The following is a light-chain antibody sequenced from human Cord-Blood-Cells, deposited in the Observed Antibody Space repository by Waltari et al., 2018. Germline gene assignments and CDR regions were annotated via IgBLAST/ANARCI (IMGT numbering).Light chain of an antibody. CDR1: SGHSSYI. CDR2: LEGSGSY. J-gene: IGLJ3*02. V-gene: IGLV4-60*03. CDR3: ETWDSNTRV. Sequence: VKLTCTLSSGHSSYIIAWHQQQPGKAPRYLMKLEGSGSYNKGSGVPDRFSGTSSGADCYLTISNLQSEDEADYYCETWDSNTRVFGGGTKLTVL.